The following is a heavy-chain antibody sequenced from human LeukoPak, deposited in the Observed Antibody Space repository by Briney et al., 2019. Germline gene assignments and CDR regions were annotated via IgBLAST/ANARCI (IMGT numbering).Heavy chain of an antibody. J-gene: IGHJ6*03. CDR1: GYSFTSYW. D-gene: IGHD6-19*01. CDR2: IYPGDSDT. Sequence: GESLKISCKGSGYSFTSYWIGWVRQMPGKGLEWMGIIYPGDSDTRYSPSFQGQVTISADKSISTAYLQWSSLKASDTAMYYCARNPGYSSGWSYYYYYYMDVWGKGTTVTVSS. V-gene: IGHV5-51*01. CDR3: ARNPGYSSGWSYYYYYYMDV.